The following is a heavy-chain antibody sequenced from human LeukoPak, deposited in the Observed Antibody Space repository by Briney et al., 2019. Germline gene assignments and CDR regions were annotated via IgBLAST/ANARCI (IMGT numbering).Heavy chain of an antibody. Sequence: PSETQSLTCTVSDYSISSGYYWGWIRQPPGRGLEWIGSIYHSGNTYYNPSLKSRVTISVDTSKNQFSLKLSSVTAADTAVYYCARAHTIGGRGRWFDPWGQGTLVTVSS. CDR2: IYHSGNT. J-gene: IGHJ5*02. D-gene: IGHD6-6*01. CDR3: ARAHTIGGRGRWFDP. V-gene: IGHV4-38-2*02. CDR1: DYSISSGYY.